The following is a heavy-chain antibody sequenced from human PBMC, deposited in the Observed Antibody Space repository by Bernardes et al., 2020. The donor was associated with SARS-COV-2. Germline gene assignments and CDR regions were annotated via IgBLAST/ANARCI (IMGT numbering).Heavy chain of an antibody. Sequence: GGSLRLSCGASGLTFSSYGMHWIRQNPGKGLEWVAVISYDGSNKYYTDSVKGRFTISRDNSKNTLYLQMNSLRAEDTAVYYCAKELTTVTTYFDYWGQGTLVTVS. CDR2: ISYDGSNK. V-gene: IGHV3-30*18. CDR3: AKELTTVTTYFDY. J-gene: IGHJ4*02. CDR1: GLTFSSYG. D-gene: IGHD4-17*01.